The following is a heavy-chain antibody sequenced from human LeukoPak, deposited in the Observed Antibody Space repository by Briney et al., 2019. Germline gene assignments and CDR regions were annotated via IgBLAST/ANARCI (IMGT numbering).Heavy chain of an antibody. CDR2: ISAYNGNT. J-gene: IGHJ5*02. V-gene: IGHV1-18*04. D-gene: IGHD3-16*02. Sequence: APVKVSCKASGYTFTSYGISWVRQAPGQGLEWMGWISAYNGNTNYAQKLQGRVTMTTDTSTSTAYMELRSLRSDDTAVYYCARDSNYDYVWGSYRPRALDPWGQGTLVTVSS. CDR1: GYTFTSYG. CDR3: ARDSNYDYVWGSYRPRALDP.